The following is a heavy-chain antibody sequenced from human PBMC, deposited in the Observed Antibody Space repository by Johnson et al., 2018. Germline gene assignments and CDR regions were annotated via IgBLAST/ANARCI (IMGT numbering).Heavy chain of an antibody. J-gene: IGHJ3*02. D-gene: IGHD4-17*01. Sequence: VQLQESGGGLVQPGRSLRLSCAASGFTFDDYAMHWVRQAPGKGLEWVSGISWNSGSIGYADSVKGRFTISRDNSKNTLYLQMNSLRAEDTAVYYCARSMTTVTIDAFDIWGQGTMVTVSS. CDR1: GFTFDDYA. CDR2: ISWNSGSI. CDR3: ARSMTTVTIDAFDI. V-gene: IGHV3-9*01.